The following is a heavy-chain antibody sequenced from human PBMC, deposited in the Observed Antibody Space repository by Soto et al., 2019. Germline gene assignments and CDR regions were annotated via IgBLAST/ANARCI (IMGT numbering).Heavy chain of an antibody. V-gene: IGHV3-30*18. CDR1: GFTFSSYG. CDR3: AKDLTGYSSGWYDY. D-gene: IGHD6-19*01. CDR2: ISYDGSNK. Sequence: GGSLRLSCAASGFTFSSYGMHWVRQAPGKGLEWVAVISYDGSNKYYADSVKGRFTISRDNSKNTLYLQMNSLRAEDTAVYYCAKDLTGYSSGWYDYWGQGTLVTVSS. J-gene: IGHJ4*02.